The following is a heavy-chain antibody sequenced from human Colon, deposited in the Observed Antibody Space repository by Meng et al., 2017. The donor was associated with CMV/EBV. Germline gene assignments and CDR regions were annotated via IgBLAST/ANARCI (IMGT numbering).Heavy chain of an antibody. Sequence: GESLKISCAASGFTFSTFAMHWVRQAPGKGLEWVSLISYDGTTKYYADSVKGRFTISRDNSENTAYLQMDGLRRDDTATYYCARENIPVAGTSFDYWGPGARVTVSS. CDR3: ARENIPVAGTSFDY. D-gene: IGHD6-19*01. CDR1: GFTFSTFA. V-gene: IGHV3-30*03. CDR2: ISYDGTTK. J-gene: IGHJ4*02.